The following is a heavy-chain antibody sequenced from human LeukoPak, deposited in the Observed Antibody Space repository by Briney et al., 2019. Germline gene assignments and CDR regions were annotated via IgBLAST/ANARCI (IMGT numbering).Heavy chain of an antibody. D-gene: IGHD6-6*01. J-gene: IGHJ4*01. CDR3: ARDDRDISSFLFDG. CDR1: GFTFNTYS. CDR2: ISSDSRGI. Sequence: PGGSLRLSCAASGFTFNTYSMNWVRQAPGKGLEWVSSISSDSRGIYYADSVKGRFTISRDNAKNSLHLQMNSLRAEDTAVYYCARDDRDISSFLFDGWGHGVLVTVSS. V-gene: IGHV3-21*01.